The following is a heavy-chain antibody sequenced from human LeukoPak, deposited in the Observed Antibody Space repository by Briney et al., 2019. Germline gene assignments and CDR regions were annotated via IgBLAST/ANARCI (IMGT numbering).Heavy chain of an antibody. D-gene: IGHD2-2*01. CDR3: ARPEAGGYCSSTSCYRDLLRFDP. CDR2: MNPNSGNT. Sequence: ASVKVSCKASGYTFTSYDINWVRQATGQGLEWMGWMNPNSGNTGYAQKFQGRVTMTRNTSISTAYMELSSLRSEDTAVYYCARPEAGGYCSSTSCYRDLLRFDPWGQGTLVTVSS. V-gene: IGHV1-8*01. CDR1: GYTFTSYD. J-gene: IGHJ5*02.